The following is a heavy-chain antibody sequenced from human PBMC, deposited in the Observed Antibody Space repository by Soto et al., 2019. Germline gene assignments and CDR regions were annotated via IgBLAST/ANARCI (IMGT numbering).Heavy chain of an antibody. J-gene: IGHJ6*02. CDR1: GYTFTSYD. V-gene: IGHV1-8*01. CDR3: ARGRGLGGSYGLDYYYGMDV. CDR2: MNPNSGNT. D-gene: IGHD1-26*01. Sequence: VASVKVSCKASGYTFTSYDINWVRQATGQGLEWMGWMNPNSGNTGYAQKFQGRVTMTRNTSISTAYMELSSLRSEDTAVYYCARGRGLGGSYGLDYYYGMDVWGQGTTVTVSS.